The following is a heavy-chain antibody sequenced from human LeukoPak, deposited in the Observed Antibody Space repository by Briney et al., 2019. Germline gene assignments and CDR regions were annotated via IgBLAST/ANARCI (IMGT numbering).Heavy chain of an antibody. CDR2: IIPIFGTA. CDR3: ASCRWLQFRVHGYYFDY. V-gene: IGHV1-69*05. Sequence: XXSCKASGGTFSSYAISWVRQAPGQGLEWMGGIIPIFGTANYAQKFQGRVTITTDESTSTAYMELSSLRSEDTAVYYCASCRWLQFRVHGYYFDYWGQGTLVTVSS. D-gene: IGHD5-24*01. CDR1: GGTFSSYA. J-gene: IGHJ4*02.